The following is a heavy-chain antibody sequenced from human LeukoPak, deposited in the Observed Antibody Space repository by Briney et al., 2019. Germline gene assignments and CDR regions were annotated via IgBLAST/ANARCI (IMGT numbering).Heavy chain of an antibody. D-gene: IGHD4-17*01. CDR1: GLTFSSYA. CDR3: AKNLRDISVTPNSYDAFDV. CDR2: ISGCGVGT. J-gene: IGHJ3*01. V-gene: IGHV3-23*01. Sequence: GGSLRLSCAASGLTFSSYAMSWVRQAPGKGLEWVSAISGCGVGTYYAESVKGRFTVSRDNSKNTLFLQMNSLRGEDSAVYSCAKNLRDISVTPNSYDAFDVWGQGTMVTVSS.